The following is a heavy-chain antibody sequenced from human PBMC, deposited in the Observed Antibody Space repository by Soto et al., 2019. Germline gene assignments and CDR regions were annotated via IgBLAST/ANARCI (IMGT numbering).Heavy chain of an antibody. V-gene: IGHV1-2*02. CDR1: GYTFTGYF. Sequence: ASVKVSCKASGYTFTGYFRHWVRQAPGQGLEWMGWINPYSGGADYAQSFQGRVTMTRDTSISTVYMELSRLRFDDTAVYYCARVIRGAYYNSPLDTWGQGTVVPVSS. CDR2: INPYSGGA. CDR3: ARVIRGAYYNSPLDT. D-gene: IGHD3-10*01. J-gene: IGHJ5*02.